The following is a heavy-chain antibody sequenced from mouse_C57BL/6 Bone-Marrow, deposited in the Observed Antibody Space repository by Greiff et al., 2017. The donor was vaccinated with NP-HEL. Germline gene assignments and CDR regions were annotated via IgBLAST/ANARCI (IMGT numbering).Heavy chain of an antibody. J-gene: IGHJ3*01. CDR3: TRLPWFAD. Sequence: VQLQQSGTVLARPGASVKLSCKTSGYTFTSYWMHWVKQRPGQGLEWIGAIYPGNSDTSYNQKFKGKATLTAVTSASTAYMELSSLTNADAAVYYCTRLPWFADWGKGTLVTVSA. CDR2: IYPGNSDT. V-gene: IGHV1-5*01. CDR1: GYTFTSYW.